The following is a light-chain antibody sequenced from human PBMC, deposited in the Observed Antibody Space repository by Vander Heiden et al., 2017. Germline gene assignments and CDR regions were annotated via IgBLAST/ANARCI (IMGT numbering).Light chain of an antibody. J-gene: IGLJ2*01. V-gene: IGLV3-21*02. CDR3: QVWDSSSDHVV. CDR2: DDS. CDR1: SKH. Sequence: SKHVHWYQQKQGQAHVLVVYDDSDRPSGITARFSGANSGTTATLTISRVEAGDEADYYCQVWDSSSDHVVFGGGTKLTVL.